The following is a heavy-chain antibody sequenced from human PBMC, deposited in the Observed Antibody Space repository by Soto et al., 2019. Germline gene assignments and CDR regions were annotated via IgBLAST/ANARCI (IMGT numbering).Heavy chain of an antibody. V-gene: IGHV3-30*18. CDR1: GFTFSSYG. CDR2: ISYDGSNK. Sequence: GGSLRFSCAASGFTFSSYGMHWVRQAPGKGLEWVAVISYDGSNKYYADSVKGRFTISRDNSKNTLYLQMNSLRAEDTAVYYCAKSLFGVAGNYYYYYMDVWGKGTTVTVSS. CDR3: AKSLFGVAGNYYYYYMDV. D-gene: IGHD6-19*01. J-gene: IGHJ6*03.